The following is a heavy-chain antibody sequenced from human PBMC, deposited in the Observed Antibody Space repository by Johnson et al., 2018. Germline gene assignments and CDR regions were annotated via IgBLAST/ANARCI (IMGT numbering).Heavy chain of an antibody. D-gene: IGHD2-15*01. V-gene: IGHV3-49*03. CDR2: IRSKAYGGTT. CDR1: GFTFGDYA. J-gene: IGHJ6*03. CDR3: TRARPRYCSGGSCYGYDYYMDV. Sequence: VQLLESGGGLVQPGRSLRLSCTASGFTFGDYAMSWFRQAPGKGLEWVGFIRSKAYGGTTEYAASVKGRFTISRDDSKSIAYLQMNSLKTEDTAVYYCTRARPRYCSGGSCYGYDYYMDVWGKGTTVTVSS.